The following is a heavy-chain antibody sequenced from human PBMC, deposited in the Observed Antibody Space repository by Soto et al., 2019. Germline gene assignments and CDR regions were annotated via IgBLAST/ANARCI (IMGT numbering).Heavy chain of an antibody. CDR1: GASISTQS. CDR3: ARGLSWSPYLES. J-gene: IGHJ4*02. CDR2: LYYSGTT. Sequence: SETLSLTCTVSGASISTQSWNWIRQAPGKGLEWIGYLYYSGTTNYNPSLKSRVTISADTSKNQVSLKLTSVTAADTAVYFCARGLSWSPYLESWGPGILVTVYS. D-gene: IGHD3-3*01. V-gene: IGHV4-59*11.